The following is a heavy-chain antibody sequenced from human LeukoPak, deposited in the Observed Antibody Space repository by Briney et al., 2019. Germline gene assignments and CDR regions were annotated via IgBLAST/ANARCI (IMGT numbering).Heavy chain of an antibody. CDR1: GFTFSSYG. J-gene: IGHJ5*02. Sequence: GGSLRLSCAASGFTFSSYGMSWVRQAPGKGLEWVSAISGSGGSTYYADSVKGRFTISRDNSKNTLYLQMNSLRAEDTAVYYCAKSGYDLNWFDPWGQGTLVTVSS. CDR2: ISGSGGST. V-gene: IGHV3-23*01. D-gene: IGHD5-12*01. CDR3: AKSGYDLNWFDP.